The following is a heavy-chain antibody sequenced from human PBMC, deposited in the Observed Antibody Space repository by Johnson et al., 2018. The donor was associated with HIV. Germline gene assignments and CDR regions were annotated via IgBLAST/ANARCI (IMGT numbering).Heavy chain of an antibody. CDR1: GFTFSDYY. J-gene: IGHJ3*02. V-gene: IGHV3-11*01. CDR3: ARDHTGIAAAGNAFDI. D-gene: IGHD6-13*01. CDR2: ISSSGSTI. Sequence: QVQLVESGGGVVQPGRSLRLSCAASGFTFSDYYMSWIRQAPGKGLEWVSYISSSGSTIYYADSVKGRFTISRDNAKNSLYLQMNSLRAEDTAVYYFARDHTGIAAAGNAFDIWGQGTMVTVSS.